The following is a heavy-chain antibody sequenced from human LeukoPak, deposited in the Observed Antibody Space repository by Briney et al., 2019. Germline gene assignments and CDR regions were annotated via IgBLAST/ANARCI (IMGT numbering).Heavy chain of an antibody. V-gene: IGHV3-7*01. J-gene: IGHJ3*02. CDR3: ARDTLRFLEWLLYERAFDI. D-gene: IGHD3-3*01. CDR2: IKQDGSEK. CDR1: GFTFSSYW. Sequence: SGGSLRLSCAGSGFTFSSYWMTWVRQAPGKGLEWVANIKQDGSEKYYVDSVKGRFTISRDNAKNSLYLQMNSLRAEDTAVYYCARDTLRFLEWLLYERAFDIWGQGTMVTVSS.